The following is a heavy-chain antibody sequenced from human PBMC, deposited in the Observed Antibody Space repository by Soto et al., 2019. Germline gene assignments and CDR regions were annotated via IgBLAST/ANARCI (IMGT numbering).Heavy chain of an antibody. J-gene: IGHJ4*02. V-gene: IGHV3-7*01. Sequence: EVRLGQSGGDLVQPGWSLRLSCVASGFTFSTYWMTWVRQAPGMGLEWVAGIKEDASEEVYVDSVKGRFSTSRDNAKNTLYLQLNGLKAEETAVYYCAAAISSPFSNFDSWGQGSLVTVSS. CDR2: IKEDASEE. CDR3: AAAISSPFSNFDS. CDR1: GFTFSTYW. D-gene: IGHD2-2*01.